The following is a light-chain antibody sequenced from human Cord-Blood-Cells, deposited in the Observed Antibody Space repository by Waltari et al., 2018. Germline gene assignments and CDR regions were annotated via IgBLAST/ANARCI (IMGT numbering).Light chain of an antibody. CDR2: GAS. V-gene: IGKV3-15*01. J-gene: IGKJ4*01. CDR1: QCVSSN. Sequence: EIVMTHSPATLSVSQGERANLSCRASQCVSSNLAWYQQQPGQAPRLLLYGASSRATGIPARFSGSGSGTEFTLTISSLQSEDFAVYYCQQYNNWPPLTFGGGRKVEIK. CDR3: QQYNNWPPLT.